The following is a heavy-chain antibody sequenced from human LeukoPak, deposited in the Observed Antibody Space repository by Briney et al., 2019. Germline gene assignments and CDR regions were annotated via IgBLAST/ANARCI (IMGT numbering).Heavy chain of an antibody. CDR3: ARRGYSSSWYAASPVDY. Sequence: GGSLRLSCAASGFTFSSYWMSWIRQAPGEGLEWVSYISSSGSTIYYADSVKGRFTISRDNAKNSLYLQMNSLRAEDTAVYYCARRGYSSSWYAASPVDYWGQGTLVTVSS. CDR2: ISSSGSTI. CDR1: GFTFSSYW. J-gene: IGHJ4*02. D-gene: IGHD6-13*01. V-gene: IGHV3-11*01.